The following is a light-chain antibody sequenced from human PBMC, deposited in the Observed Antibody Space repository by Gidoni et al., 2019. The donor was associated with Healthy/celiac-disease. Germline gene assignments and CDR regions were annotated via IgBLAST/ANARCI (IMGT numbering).Light chain of an antibody. J-gene: IGKJ4*01. Sequence: EIVLTQSPGTLSLSPGERATLSCGASQSVTSSHLAWYQQKPGQAPRLLIHDISSRATGIPDRFSGSGSGTDFTLTISRLEPEDFAVYYCHQYGILPLTFXGXTKVEIK. V-gene: IGKV3-20*01. CDR2: DIS. CDR1: QSVTSSH. CDR3: HQYGILPLT.